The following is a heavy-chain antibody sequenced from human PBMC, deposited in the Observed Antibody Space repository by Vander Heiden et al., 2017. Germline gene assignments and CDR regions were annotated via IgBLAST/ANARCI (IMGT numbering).Heavy chain of an antibody. CDR2: ISSGSSYI. D-gene: IGHD6-6*01. CDR3: AGVIEARPD. J-gene: IGHJ4*02. V-gene: IGHV3-21*01. Sequence: EVQLVESGGGLVKPGESLRLSCAGSGFTFSSDSMNWVRQAPGKGLEWVSFISSGSSYIYYADSVKGRFTIARDNAKNSLYLQMNSLKAEDTAVYYCAGVIEARPDWGQGTLVTVSS. CDR1: GFTFSSDS.